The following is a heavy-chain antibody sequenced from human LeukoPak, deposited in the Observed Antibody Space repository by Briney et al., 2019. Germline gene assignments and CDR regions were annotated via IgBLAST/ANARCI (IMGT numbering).Heavy chain of an antibody. CDR3: ASAVLRFLELDY. CDR2: IYYSGST. D-gene: IGHD3-3*01. J-gene: IGHJ4*02. CDR1: GGSISSSSYY. V-gene: IGHV4-39*01. Sequence: PETLSLTCTVSGGSISSSSYYWGWIRQPPGKGLEWIGSIYYSGSTYYNPSLKSRVTISVDTSKNQFSLKLSSVTAADTAVYYCASAVLRFLELDYWGQGTLVTVSS.